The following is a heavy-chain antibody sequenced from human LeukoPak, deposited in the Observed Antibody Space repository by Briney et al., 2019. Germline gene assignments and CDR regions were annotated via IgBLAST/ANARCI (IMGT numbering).Heavy chain of an antibody. CDR3: AKGTYSSSPRDY. V-gene: IGHV3-23*01. D-gene: IGHD6-6*01. CDR1: GFTFSNCA. CDR2: ISGSGGST. J-gene: IGHJ4*02. Sequence: PGGSLRLSCAASGFTFSNCAMSWVRQAPGEWLEWVSAISGSGGSTYYAGSVKGRFTISRDNSKNTLSLQMNSLRADDTAIYYCAKGTYSSSPRDYWGQETRVSVST.